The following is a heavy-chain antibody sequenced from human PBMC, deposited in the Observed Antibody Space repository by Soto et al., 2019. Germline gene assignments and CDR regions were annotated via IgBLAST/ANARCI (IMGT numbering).Heavy chain of an antibody. D-gene: IGHD2-21*01. Sequence: EVQLLESGGGMVQPGGSLRLSCAASGFTFRNYVMSWVRQAPGKGLEWVSAISATGGKTFYADSVKGRFTISRDNSKNILYLQINSLRDEDTALYYCAHGRGWGVVSPSHDYWGQGTLVTVSS. CDR1: GFTFRNYV. CDR2: ISATGGKT. CDR3: AHGRGWGVVSPSHDY. J-gene: IGHJ4*02. V-gene: IGHV3-23*01.